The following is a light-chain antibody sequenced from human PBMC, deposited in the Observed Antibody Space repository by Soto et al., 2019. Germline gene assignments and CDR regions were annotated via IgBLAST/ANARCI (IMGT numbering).Light chain of an antibody. J-gene: IGKJ1*01. CDR3: QRFNNWPRT. CDR1: QSVSNS. Sequence: ELVMTQSPATLSVSPVERATLSCRASQSVSNSLAWYQQKPGQAPRLLIYGASTRATGIPARFSGSGSGTEFTLTISSLQSEDFAVYYCQRFNNWPRTFGQGTKVDIK. CDR2: GAS. V-gene: IGKV3-15*01.